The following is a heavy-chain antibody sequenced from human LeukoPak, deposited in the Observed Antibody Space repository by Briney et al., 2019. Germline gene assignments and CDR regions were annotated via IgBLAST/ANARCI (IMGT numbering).Heavy chain of an antibody. Sequence: GGSLRLSCAASGFTFSSYSMNWVRQAPGKGLEWVSYISSSSSTIYYADSVKGRFTISRDNAKNSLYLQMNSLRAEDTAVYYCARVLYYYDSSGSRDVWGKGTTVTVSS. CDR1: GFTFSSYS. CDR2: ISSSSSTI. V-gene: IGHV3-48*01. J-gene: IGHJ6*04. D-gene: IGHD3-22*01. CDR3: ARVLYYYDSSGSRDV.